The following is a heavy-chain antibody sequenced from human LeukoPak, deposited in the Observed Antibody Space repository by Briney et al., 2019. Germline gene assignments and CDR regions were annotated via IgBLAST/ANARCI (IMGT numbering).Heavy chain of an antibody. CDR1: GGSTSSYY. J-gene: IGHJ4*02. V-gene: IGHV4-4*07. Sequence: SETLSLTCSVSGGSTSSYYWTWIRQPAGKGLEWIGRIYTSGSTNYNPSLKSRITTSVDKSKNQFSLRLSSVTAADTAVYYCARGGTYGLAGTLDYWGQGTLVTVSS. CDR3: ARGGTYGLAGTLDY. CDR2: IYTSGST. D-gene: IGHD3-10*01.